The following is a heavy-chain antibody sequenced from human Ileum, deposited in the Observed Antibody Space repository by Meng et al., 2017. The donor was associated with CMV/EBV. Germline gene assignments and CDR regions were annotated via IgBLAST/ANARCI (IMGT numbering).Heavy chain of an antibody. V-gene: IGHV4-30-4*08. D-gene: IGHD2/OR15-2a*01. J-gene: IGHJ6*02. CDR2: IYYSGST. Sequence: SQTLSLTCIVSGGSISSGDYYWSWIRQPPGKGLEWIGYIYYSGSTYYNPSLKSRVTISVDTSKNQFSLKLSSVTAADTAVYYCARDRIRSGMDVWGQGTTVTVSS. CDR3: ARDRIRSGMDV. CDR1: GGSISSGDYY.